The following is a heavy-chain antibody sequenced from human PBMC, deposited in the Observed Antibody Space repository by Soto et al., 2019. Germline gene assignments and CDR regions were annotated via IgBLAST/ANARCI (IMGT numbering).Heavy chain of an antibody. Sequence: SETLSLTCAVYGGSFSGYYWSWIRQPPGKGLEWIGEINHSGSTNYNPSLKSRVTISVDTSKNQFSLKLSSVTAADTAVYYCARAGYTPLWGQGTLVTVSS. CDR3: ARAGYTPL. D-gene: IGHD2-2*02. V-gene: IGHV4-34*01. J-gene: IGHJ4*02. CDR2: INHSGST. CDR1: GGSFSGYY.